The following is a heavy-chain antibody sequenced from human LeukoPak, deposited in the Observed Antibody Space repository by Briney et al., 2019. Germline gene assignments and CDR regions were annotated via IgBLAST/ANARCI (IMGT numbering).Heavy chain of an antibody. Sequence: SETLSLTCTVSGGSISSYYCSWIRQPAGKGLEWIGRIYTSGSTNYNPSLKSRVTMSVDTSKNQFSLKLSSVTAADTAVYYCARGGLVEYYYDSSGYYLFDYWGQGTLVTVSS. V-gene: IGHV4-4*07. CDR3: ARGGLVEYYYDSSGYYLFDY. J-gene: IGHJ4*02. CDR2: IYTSGST. D-gene: IGHD3-22*01. CDR1: GGSISSYY.